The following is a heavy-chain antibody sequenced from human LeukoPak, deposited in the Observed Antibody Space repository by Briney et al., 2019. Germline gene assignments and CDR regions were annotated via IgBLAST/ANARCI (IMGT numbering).Heavy chain of an antibody. V-gene: IGHV4-38-2*02. CDR1: GYSISSGYY. CDR3: ARTRYYYNSRSYGAPYYFDY. Sequence: PSETLSLTCTVSGYSISSGYYWGWIRQPPGKGLEWVGSMSHSGSTYYNPSLRSRLTISVDTSKNQFSLKLSSVTAADTAVYYCARTRYYYNSRSYGAPYYFDYWGQGTLVTVSS. CDR2: MSHSGST. J-gene: IGHJ4*02. D-gene: IGHD3-10*01.